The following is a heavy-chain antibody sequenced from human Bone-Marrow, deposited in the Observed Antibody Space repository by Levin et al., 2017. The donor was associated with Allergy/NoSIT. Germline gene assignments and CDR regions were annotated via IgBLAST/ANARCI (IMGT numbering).Heavy chain of an antibody. CDR3: ARLDGYYFDY. CDR1: GGSISSAGYH. CDR2: ISYRGTT. Sequence: SETLSLTCTVSGGSISSAGYHWTWIRQSPGKGLEWIGYISYRGTTYYNPSLKSRLTMSLDTSEQRFSLNLNSVTAADTASYYCARLDGYYFDYWGQGTLVTVSS. D-gene: IGHD3-9*01. J-gene: IGHJ4*02. V-gene: IGHV4-31*03.